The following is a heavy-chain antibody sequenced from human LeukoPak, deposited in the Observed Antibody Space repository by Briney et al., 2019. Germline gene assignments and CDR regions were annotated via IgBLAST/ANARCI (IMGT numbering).Heavy chain of an antibody. Sequence: PGGSLRLSCAASGFTFSSYVMHWVRQAPGKGLEWVAVISYDGSNKYYADSVKGRFTIPRDNSKNALYLQMNSLRAEDTAVYYCANDSGSGSYYSSWGQGTLVTVSS. V-gene: IGHV3-30*18. J-gene: IGHJ5*02. CDR2: ISYDGSNK. CDR1: GFTFSSYV. CDR3: ANDSGSGSYYSS. D-gene: IGHD3-10*01.